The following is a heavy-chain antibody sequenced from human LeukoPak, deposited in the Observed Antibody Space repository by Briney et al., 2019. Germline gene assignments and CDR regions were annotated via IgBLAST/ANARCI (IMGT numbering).Heavy chain of an antibody. Sequence: GGSLRLSCAASGLTFSSSALSWVRQAPGKGLQWVSSISGSGLQTRYADSVKGRFTVSRDNSKNTLYLQMNSLRAEDTAVYYCAKENSIFGVVVIQDAFDIWGQGAMVTVSS. CDR3: AKENSIFGVVVIQDAFDI. CDR2: ISGSGLQT. V-gene: IGHV3-23*01. CDR1: GLTFSSSA. J-gene: IGHJ3*02. D-gene: IGHD3-3*01.